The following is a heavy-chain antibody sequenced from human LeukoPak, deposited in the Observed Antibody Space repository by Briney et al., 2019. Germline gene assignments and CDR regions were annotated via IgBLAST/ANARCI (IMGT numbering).Heavy chain of an antibody. CDR1: GYTLTELS. CDR3: ATVSELGGYYYGMDV. CDR2: FDPEDGET. Sequence: GASVKVSCKVSGYTLTELSMHWVRQAPGKGLEWMGGFDPEDGETIYAQKFQGRVTMTEDTSTDTAYMELSRLRSEDTAVYYCATVSELGGYYYGMDVWGQGTTVTVSS. D-gene: IGHD7-27*01. J-gene: IGHJ6*02. V-gene: IGHV1-24*01.